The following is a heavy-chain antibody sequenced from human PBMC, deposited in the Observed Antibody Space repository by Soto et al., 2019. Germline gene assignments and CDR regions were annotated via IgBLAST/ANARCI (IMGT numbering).Heavy chain of an antibody. Sequence: SETLSLTCAVSGDSITSHHWCTRVRQPPGKGLEWIGEIHHSGSTNYNPSLKSRVTISVDTSKNQFSLKLSSVTAADTAVYYCARGLRYFDWLAYWGQGTLVTVSS. CDR2: IHHSGST. D-gene: IGHD3-9*01. CDR3: ARGLRYFDWLAY. CDR1: GDSITSHHW. J-gene: IGHJ4*02. V-gene: IGHV4-4*02.